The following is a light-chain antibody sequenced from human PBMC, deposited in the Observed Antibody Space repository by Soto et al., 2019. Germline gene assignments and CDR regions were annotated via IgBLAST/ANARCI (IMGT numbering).Light chain of an antibody. CDR1: QSVNSN. CDR2: GAS. Sequence: EIVMTQSPATLSVSPGERVTLSCRASQSVNSNLAWYQQKPGQAPRLLIYGASTRATGIPARFSGSGSGTEFTLTISSLQSEDFAVYYCQQYNNWPPKYTFGQGTKLEIK. CDR3: QQYNNWPPKYT. J-gene: IGKJ2*01. V-gene: IGKV3-15*01.